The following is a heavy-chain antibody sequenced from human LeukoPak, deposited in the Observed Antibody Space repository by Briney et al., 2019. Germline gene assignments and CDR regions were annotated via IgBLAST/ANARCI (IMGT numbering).Heavy chain of an antibody. CDR1: GFTFSTYW. V-gene: IGHV3-7*01. CDR3: ATTLNIATPGHL. D-gene: IGHD6-13*01. J-gene: IGHJ4*02. CDR2: IEKEGYGDVT. Sequence: PGGSLRLSCAAPGFTFSTYWMTWLRQAPGKGLEFVANIEKEGYGDVTNYVDSVRGRFTISRDNAKNSVYLQMSSLRAEDTGVYYCATTLNIATPGHLWGQGALVTVSS.